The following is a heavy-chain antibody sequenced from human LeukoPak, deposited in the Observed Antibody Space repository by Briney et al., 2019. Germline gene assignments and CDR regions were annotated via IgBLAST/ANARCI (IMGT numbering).Heavy chain of an antibody. CDR2: ISSSSSTI. D-gene: IGHD6-19*01. CDR3: ARDRTASGWLTYYFDY. CDR1: GFTFSSYS. V-gene: IGHV3-48*04. J-gene: IGHJ4*02. Sequence: GGSLRLSCAASGFTFSSYSMTWVRQAPGKGLEWVSYISSSSSTIYYADSVKGRFTISRDNAQNSLFLQMNSLIAEDTAVYYCARDRTASGWLTYYFDYWGQGALVTVSS.